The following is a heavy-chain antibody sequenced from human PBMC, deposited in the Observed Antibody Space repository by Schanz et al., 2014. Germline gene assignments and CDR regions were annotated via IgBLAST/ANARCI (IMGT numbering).Heavy chain of an antibody. V-gene: IGHV1-69*08. Sequence: QVHLVQSGAEVKKPGSSVKVSCKASGGTFSSDTFSWVRQAPGQGLEWMGRIIPILGIANYAQKFQGRVTITADRSTSTVYMELSSLTSEDTAVYYCARDGVDAAAGGNYWGQGTLVTVSS. CDR2: IIPILGIA. CDR1: GGTFSSDT. D-gene: IGHD6-13*01. J-gene: IGHJ4*02. CDR3: ARDGVDAAAGGNY.